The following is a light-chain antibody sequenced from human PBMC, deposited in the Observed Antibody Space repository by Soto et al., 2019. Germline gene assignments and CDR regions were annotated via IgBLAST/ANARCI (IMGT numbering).Light chain of an antibody. J-gene: IGKJ4*01. CDR2: GAS. CDR1: QSVSSSY. CDR3: HQYGSSPLT. V-gene: IGKV3-20*01. Sequence: EIVLTQSPGTLSLSPGARATLSCRASQSVSSSYLAWYQQKPGQAPRLLIYGASSRATGIPDRFSGSGSGTDFTLTISRLEPEDFAVYYCHQYGSSPLTFGGGTEVEIK.